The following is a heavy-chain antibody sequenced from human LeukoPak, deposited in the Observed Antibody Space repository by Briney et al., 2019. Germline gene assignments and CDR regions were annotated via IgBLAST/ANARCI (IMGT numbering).Heavy chain of an antibody. CDR3: ARGSNRALRSFYGMDV. CDR1: GYSFTSYW. D-gene: IGHD1-14*01. CDR2: IYPGDSDT. V-gene: IGHV5-51*01. Sequence: GESLMISCKGSGYSFTSYWIGWVRQMPGKGLEWMGIIYPGDSDTRYSPSFQGQVTISADKSISTAYLQWSSLKASDTAMYYCARGSNRALRSFYGMDVWGQGTTVTVSS. J-gene: IGHJ6*02.